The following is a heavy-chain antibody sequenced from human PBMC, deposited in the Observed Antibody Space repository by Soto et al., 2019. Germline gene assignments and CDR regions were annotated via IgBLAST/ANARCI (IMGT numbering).Heavy chain of an antibody. CDR3: ARAGAAPVVTIDV. Sequence: ASVKVSCKASGYTFSTSGMSWLRQAPGQGLEWMGWISTYNGDTNDSPKFQDRVTMTSDTSTSTVYMDLRSLRSDDTAVYYCARAGAAPVVTIDV. CDR2: ISTYNGDT. D-gene: IGHD4-4*01. J-gene: IGHJ3*01. V-gene: IGHV1-18*01. CDR1: GYTFSTSG.